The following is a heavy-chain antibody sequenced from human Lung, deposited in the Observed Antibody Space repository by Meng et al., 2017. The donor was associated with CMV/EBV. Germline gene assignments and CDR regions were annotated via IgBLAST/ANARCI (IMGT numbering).Heavy chain of an antibody. D-gene: IGHD3-3*01. J-gene: IGHJ4*02. CDR3: TTDMAETITNVGGVITYFDH. V-gene: IGHV3-15*04. CDR2: MESPSDGGAT. CDR1: W. Sequence: WMSWVRQVPGKGLEWVGRMESPSDGGATEYAAPVKGRFTISRDDSKKSLFLHMNSLKTEDTAVYYCTTDMAETITNVGGVITYFDHWGQGTLVTVSS.